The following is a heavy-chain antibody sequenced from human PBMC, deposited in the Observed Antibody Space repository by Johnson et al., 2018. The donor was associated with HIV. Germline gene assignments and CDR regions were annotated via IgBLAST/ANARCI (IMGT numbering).Heavy chain of an antibody. Sequence: QVQLVESGGGVVQPGRSLRLSCAASGFTFSSYGMHWVRQAPGKGLEWVAVIWYDGSNKYYADSVKGRFTISRDNSKNMLYLQMNSLRPEDTAVYYCARDRVPAAIGLAYRGAFDIWGQGTMVTVSS. V-gene: IGHV3-33*01. CDR3: ARDRVPAAIGLAYRGAFDI. D-gene: IGHD2-2*02. CDR1: GFTFSSYG. J-gene: IGHJ3*02. CDR2: IWYDGSNK.